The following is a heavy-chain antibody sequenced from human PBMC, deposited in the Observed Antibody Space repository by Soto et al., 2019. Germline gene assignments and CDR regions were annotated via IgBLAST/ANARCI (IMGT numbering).Heavy chain of an antibody. V-gene: IGHV1-8*01. J-gene: IGHJ6*03. CDR3: ARSLGVLLGFAEFCYYYYMDV. D-gene: IGHD3-10*01. Sequence: ASVKVSCKASGYTFTSYDINWVRQATGQGLEWMGWMNPNSGNTGYAQKFQGRVTMTRNTSISTAYMELSSLRSEDTAVYYCARSLGVLLGFAEFCYYYYMDVWGKGTTVTVSS. CDR1: GYTFTSYD. CDR2: MNPNSGNT.